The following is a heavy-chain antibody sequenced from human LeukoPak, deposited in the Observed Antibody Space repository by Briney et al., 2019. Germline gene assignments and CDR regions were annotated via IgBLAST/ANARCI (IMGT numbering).Heavy chain of an antibody. CDR1: GGSISSYY. CDR2: IYYSGST. V-gene: IGHV4-59*01. D-gene: IGHD3-16*02. CDR3: AREMGAGWGSYRHDALDI. Sequence: SETLSLTCTVSGGSISSYYWSWIRQPPGKGLEWIGYIYYSGSTNYNPSLKSRVTISVDTSKNQFSLKLSSVTAADTAVYYCAREMGAGWGSYRHDALDIWGQGTMVTVSS. J-gene: IGHJ3*02.